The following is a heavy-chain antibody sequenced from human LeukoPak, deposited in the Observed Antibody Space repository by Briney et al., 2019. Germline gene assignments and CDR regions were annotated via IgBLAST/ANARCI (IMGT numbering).Heavy chain of an antibody. CDR1: GGTFSSYA. J-gene: IGHJ4*02. D-gene: IGHD6-19*01. CDR3: ARGESEGGWYVGNHFDY. V-gene: IGHV1-69*04. Sequence: SVKLSCKASGGTFSSYAISCVRQPPGQGLEWMGRIIPIFGIANYAQKFQGRVTTTADKSTSTAYMELSSLRSEDTAVYYCARGESEGGWYVGNHFDYWGQGTLVTVSS. CDR2: IIPIFGIA.